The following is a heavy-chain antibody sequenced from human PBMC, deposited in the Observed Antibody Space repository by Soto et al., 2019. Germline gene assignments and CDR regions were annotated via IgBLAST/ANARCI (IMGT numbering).Heavy chain of an antibody. D-gene: IGHD3-10*01. CDR1: GFRLDDYA. CDR2: ITWNSGTI. CDR3: AKDYSYYYGSGSYGVDY. Sequence: EVQLVECGGGLVQPGRSLRLTCAASGFRLDDYAMHWVRQAPGKGLEWVSGITWNSGTIGYADSVKGRFTISRDNAKKSLYLQMSTLRAEDTALYYCAKDYSYYYGSGSYGVDYWGQGTLVTVSS. V-gene: IGHV3-9*01. J-gene: IGHJ4*02.